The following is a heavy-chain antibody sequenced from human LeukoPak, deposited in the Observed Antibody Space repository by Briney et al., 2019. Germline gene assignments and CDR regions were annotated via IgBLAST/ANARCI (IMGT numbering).Heavy chain of an antibody. CDR2: IHYSGST. Sequence: SETLSLTCTVSGGSISSYYWSWIRQPPGKGLEWIGYIHYSGSTNYNPSLKSRVTISVDTSKNQFSLKLSSVTAADTAVYYCAREGQRRSGSYYINWFDPWGQGTLVTVSS. J-gene: IGHJ5*02. CDR3: AREGQRRSGSYYINWFDP. V-gene: IGHV4-59*01. D-gene: IGHD3-10*01. CDR1: GGSISSYY.